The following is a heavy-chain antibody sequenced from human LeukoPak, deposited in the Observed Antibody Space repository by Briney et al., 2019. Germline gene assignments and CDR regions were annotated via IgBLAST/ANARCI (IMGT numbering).Heavy chain of an antibody. D-gene: IGHD3-22*01. J-gene: IGHJ4*02. V-gene: IGHV1-2*02. Sequence: ASVKVSCKASGYTFTGYYMHWVRQAPGQGLEWMGWINPNSGGTNYAQKFQGRVTMTRDTSITTAYMELSRLESDDTAVYYCAKVKGYYDSSGHYDYWGQGTLVTVSS. CDR3: AKVKGYYDSSGHYDY. CDR2: INPNSGGT. CDR1: GYTFTGYY.